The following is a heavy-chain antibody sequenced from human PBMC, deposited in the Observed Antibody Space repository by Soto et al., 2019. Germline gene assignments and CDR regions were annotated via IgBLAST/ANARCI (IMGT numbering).Heavy chain of an antibody. V-gene: IGHV1-24*01. CDR1: GYTFTSYD. Sequence: ASVKVSCKASGYTFTSYDISWVRQATGQGIEWMGGFDPEDGETIYAQMFQGRVTMTEDTSTDTAYMELSSLRSEDTAVYYCATIPASLLDPYCSSTSCYSHWGQGTLVTVSS. D-gene: IGHD2-2*02. J-gene: IGHJ4*02. CDR3: ATIPASLLDPYCSSTSCYSH. CDR2: FDPEDGET.